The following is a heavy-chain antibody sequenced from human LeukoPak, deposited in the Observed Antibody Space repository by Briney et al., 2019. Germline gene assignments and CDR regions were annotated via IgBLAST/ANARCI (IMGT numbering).Heavy chain of an antibody. D-gene: IGHD3-22*01. CDR2: IYYSGST. CDR3: ARDRGANYYDSSGDERYFDY. V-gene: IGHV4-39*07. J-gene: IGHJ4*02. CDR1: GGSISSSSYY. Sequence: SETLSLTCTVSGGSISSSSYYWGWIRQPPGKGLEWIGSIYYSGSTYYNPSLKSRVTISVDTSKNQFSLKLSSVTAADTAVYYCARDRGANYYDSSGDERYFDYWGQGTLVTVSS.